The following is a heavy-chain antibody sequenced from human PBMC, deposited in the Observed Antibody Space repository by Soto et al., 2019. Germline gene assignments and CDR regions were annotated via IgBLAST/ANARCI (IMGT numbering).Heavy chain of an antibody. CDR3: ARAGRVIWALAAFDN. Sequence: EVQLVESGGGLIQPGGSLRLSCAASGFTVSSNYMSWVRQAPGKGLEWLSVIYSGGSTYYVDSVKGRFTISSDNSEKTRDLPMNRLSAEDTAVYYCARAGRVIWALAAFDNWCQGTMVSLSS. CDR1: GFTVSSNY. D-gene: IGHD3-10*01. CDR2: IYSGGST. V-gene: IGHV3-53*01. J-gene: IGHJ3*02.